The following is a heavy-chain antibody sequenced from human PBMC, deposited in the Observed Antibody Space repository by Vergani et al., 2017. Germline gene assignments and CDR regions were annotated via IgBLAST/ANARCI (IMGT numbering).Heavy chain of an antibody. CDR3: AKDYDFWSGYYNY. CDR2: ISYDGSNK. V-gene: IGHV3-30*18. J-gene: IGHJ4*02. CDR1: GFTFSDYY. Sequence: QVQLVESGGGLVKPGGSLRLSCAASGFTFSDYYMSWIRQAPGKGLEWVAVISYDGSNKYYADSVKGRFTISRDNSKNTLYLQMNSLRAEDTAVYYCAKDYDFWSGYYNYWGQGTLVTVSS. D-gene: IGHD3-3*01.